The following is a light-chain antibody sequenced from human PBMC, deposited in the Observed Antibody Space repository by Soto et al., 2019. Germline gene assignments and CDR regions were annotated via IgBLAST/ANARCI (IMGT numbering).Light chain of an antibody. CDR1: QSVSSSY. Sequence: EIVLTQSPGTLSLSPGERATLSCRASQSVSSSYLAWYQQKPGQAPRLLIYGASSRATGIPDRFSGSGSGKDFTLTISRLEPEDFAVYYCQQYGSSQSFGQGTKVEIQ. V-gene: IGKV3-20*01. J-gene: IGKJ1*01. CDR2: GAS. CDR3: QQYGSSQS.